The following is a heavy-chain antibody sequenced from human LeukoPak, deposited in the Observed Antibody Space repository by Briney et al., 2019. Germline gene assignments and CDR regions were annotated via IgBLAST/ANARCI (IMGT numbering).Heavy chain of an antibody. V-gene: IGHV3-11*04. CDR2: ISSSGSTI. D-gene: IGHD2-2*01. CDR3: ARDLVVSDARHYYYYYMDV. J-gene: IGHJ6*03. Sequence: GGSLRLSCAASGFTFSDYYMSWIRQAPGKGLERVSYISSSGSTIYYADSVKGRFTISRDNAKNSLYLQMNSLRAEDTAVYYCARDLVVSDARHYYYYYMDVWGKGTTVTVSS. CDR1: GFTFSDYY.